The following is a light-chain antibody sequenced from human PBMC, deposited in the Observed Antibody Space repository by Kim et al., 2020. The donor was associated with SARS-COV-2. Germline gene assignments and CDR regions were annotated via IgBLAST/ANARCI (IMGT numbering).Light chain of an antibody. CDR1: NMDESV. CDR2: GDS. CDR3: QVWDTSSDHSVV. J-gene: IGLJ2*01. V-gene: IGLV3-21*03. Sequence: PEKTATLPCGGNNMDESVLHCFHQRPGQAPVLVVYGDSDRPSGIPERFSGSNSGNTATLTINRVEAGDEADFYCQVWDTSSDHSVVFGGGTQLTVL.